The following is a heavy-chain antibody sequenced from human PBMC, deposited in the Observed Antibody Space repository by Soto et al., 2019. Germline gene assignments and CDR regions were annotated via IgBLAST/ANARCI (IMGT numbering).Heavy chain of an antibody. D-gene: IGHD3-22*01. CDR1: GGSFSGYY. Sequence: QVQLQQWGAGLLKPSETLSLTCAVYGGSFSGYYWSWIRQPPGKGLEWIGEINHSGSTNYNPSLKSRFTISVDTSTNEFALKLSSVTAAATAVYYCERGYDSSGYYRNYFDYWGQGTLVTVSS. CDR3: ERGYDSSGYYRNYFDY. V-gene: IGHV4-34*01. J-gene: IGHJ4*02. CDR2: INHSGST.